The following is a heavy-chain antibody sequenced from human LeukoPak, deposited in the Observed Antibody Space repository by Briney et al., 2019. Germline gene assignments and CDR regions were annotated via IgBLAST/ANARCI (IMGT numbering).Heavy chain of an antibody. J-gene: IGHJ5*02. D-gene: IGHD1-26*01. V-gene: IGHV4-4*09. Sequence: SETLSLTCTVSGGSISSYYWSWIRQPPGKGLEWIGYIYTSGSTNYNPSHKSRVTISVDTSKNQFSLKLSSVTAADTAVYYCARQWELVWFDPWGQGTLVTVSS. CDR2: IYTSGST. CDR3: ARQWELVWFDP. CDR1: GGSISSYY.